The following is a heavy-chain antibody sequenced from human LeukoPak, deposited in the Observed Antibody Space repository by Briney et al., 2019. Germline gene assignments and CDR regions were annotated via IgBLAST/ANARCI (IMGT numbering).Heavy chain of an antibody. CDR1: GVSISSSSYY. CDR2: IYYSGST. D-gene: IGHD6-13*01. Sequence: PSETLSLTCTVSGVSISSSSYYWGWIRQPPGKGLEWIGSIYYSGSTYYNPSLKSRVTISVDTSKNQFSLKLSSVTAADTAVYYCASQNLAAAPYTWGQGTLVTVSS. J-gene: IGHJ5*02. CDR3: ASQNLAAAPYT. V-gene: IGHV4-39*01.